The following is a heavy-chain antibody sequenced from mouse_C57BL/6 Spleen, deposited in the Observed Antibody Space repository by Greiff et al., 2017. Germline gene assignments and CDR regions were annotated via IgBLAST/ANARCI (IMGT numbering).Heavy chain of an antibody. V-gene: IGHV1-50*01. J-gene: IGHJ4*01. D-gene: IGHD1-1*01. CDR3: ASGSSYVGESDEDY. CDR2: IDPSASYT. CDR1: GYTFTSYW. Sequence: QVQLQQPGAELVKPGASVKLSCKASGYTFTSYWMPWVKQRPGQGLEWIGEIDPSASYTNYNQKFKGKATLTVDTSSSTAYMQLSSLTSEDSAVYYCASGSSYVGESDEDYWGHGTSVTVSS.